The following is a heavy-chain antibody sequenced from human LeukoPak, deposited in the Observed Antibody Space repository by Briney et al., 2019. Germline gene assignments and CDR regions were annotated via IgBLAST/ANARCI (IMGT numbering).Heavy chain of an antibody. J-gene: IGHJ4*02. CDR2: ISTSGTSI. D-gene: IGHD3-3*01. CDR3: ARDPRLLDY. CDR1: GFTFSDHY. V-gene: IGHV3-11*01. Sequence: PGGSLRLSCAGSGFTFSDHYMTWIRQAPGKGLELFPYISTSGTSIYYADSVKGRFSISRDNAKNSLYLQMNSLRAEDTAVYYCARDPRLLDYWGQGTLVTVSS.